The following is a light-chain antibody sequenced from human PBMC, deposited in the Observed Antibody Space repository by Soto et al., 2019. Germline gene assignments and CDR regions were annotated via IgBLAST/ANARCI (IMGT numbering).Light chain of an antibody. V-gene: IGKV3-20*01. CDR2: GAS. Sequence: DIVLTQSPGTLSLSPGERATLSCRASESVSSNYLAWYQQKPGQAPRLLIYGASSRATGIPDRFSGSGSGTDFTLTISRLEPEDFAVYYCQQYGSSRKTFGQGTKVEI. CDR3: QQYGSSRKT. J-gene: IGKJ1*01. CDR1: ESVSSNY.